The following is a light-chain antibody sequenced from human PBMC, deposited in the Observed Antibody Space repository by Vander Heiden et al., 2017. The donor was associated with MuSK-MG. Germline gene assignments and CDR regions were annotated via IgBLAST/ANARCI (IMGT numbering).Light chain of an antibody. CDR2: DAS. Sequence: IVLTPSPATLSLSPGERATLSCRASQSVSSYVAWYQQKPGQAPRLRIYDASNRATGIPARFSGSGSWTDVTLNTSSLEPEDVAVYYRQQRSNWPPTFGPGTKVDIK. J-gene: IGKJ3*01. CDR1: QSVSSY. V-gene: IGKV3-11*01. CDR3: QQRSNWPPT.